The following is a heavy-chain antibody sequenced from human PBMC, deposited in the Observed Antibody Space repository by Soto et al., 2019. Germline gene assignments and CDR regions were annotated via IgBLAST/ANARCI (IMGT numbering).Heavy chain of an antibody. Sequence: QVQLVQSGAEVKKPGASVKVSCKASGYTFTSYDINWVRQATGQGLEWMGWMNANSGNTGYAQKFQGRVTMTRNTTISTAYMGPGSRRSEDAAVDYCTREKTSSCVDVWGRGSTVSVSS. J-gene: IGHJ6*02. CDR2: MNANSGNT. CDR3: TREKTSSCVDV. V-gene: IGHV1-8*01. CDR1: GYTFTSYD.